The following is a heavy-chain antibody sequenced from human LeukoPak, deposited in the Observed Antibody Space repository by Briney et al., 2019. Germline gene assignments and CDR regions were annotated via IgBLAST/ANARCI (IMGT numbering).Heavy chain of an antibody. CDR2: ISSSGSTI. CDR3: AREDPVRGVIPY. D-gene: IGHD3-10*01. Sequence: PGGSLRLSCAASGFTFSSYEMNWVRQAPGKGLEWVSYISSSGSTIYYADSVKGRFTISRDNAKNSLYLQMNSLRAEDTAVYYCAREDPVRGVIPYWGQGTLVTVSS. CDR1: GFTFSSYE. J-gene: IGHJ4*02. V-gene: IGHV3-48*03.